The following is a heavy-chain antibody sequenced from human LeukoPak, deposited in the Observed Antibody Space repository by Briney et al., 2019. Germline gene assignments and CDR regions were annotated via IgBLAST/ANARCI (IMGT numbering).Heavy chain of an antibody. D-gene: IGHD6-13*01. CDR2: INPNSGGT. CDR1: GYTFTGYY. J-gene: IGHJ5*02. V-gene: IGHV1-2*02. CDR3: ARGRNSIKQLVRIEAAGLNWLDP. Sequence: ASVKVSCKASGYTFTGYYMHWVRQAPGQGLEWMGWINPNSGGTNYAQKFQGRVTMTRDTSISTAYMELSRLRSDDTAVYYCARGRNSIKQLVRIEAAGLNWLDPWGQGTLVTVSS.